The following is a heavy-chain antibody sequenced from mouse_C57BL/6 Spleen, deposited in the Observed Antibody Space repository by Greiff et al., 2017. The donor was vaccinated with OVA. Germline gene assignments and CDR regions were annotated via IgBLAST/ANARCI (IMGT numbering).Heavy chain of an antibody. CDR1: GYAFTNYL. J-gene: IGHJ4*01. CDR2: INPGSGGT. CDR3: ARWGYYSTHECYAMDY. V-gene: IGHV1-54*01. Sequence: QVQLQQSGAELVRPGTSVKVSCKASGYAFTNYLIEWVKQRPGQGLEWIGVINPGSGGTNYNEKFKGKATLTADKSSSTAYMQLSSLTSEDSAVYFCARWGYYSTHECYAMDYWGQGTSVTVSS. D-gene: IGHD2-5*01.